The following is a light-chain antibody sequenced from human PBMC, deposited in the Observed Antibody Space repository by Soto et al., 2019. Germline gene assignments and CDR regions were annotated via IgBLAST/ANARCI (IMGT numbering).Light chain of an antibody. CDR1: QSVSYN. Sequence: EIVMTQSPATLSVSPGERATLSCRASQSVSYNLAWYQQKPGQGPRLLIYGAFTRATGIPARFSGSGSGTEFTLTISSLQSEDFGLYYCQQYKNWPPLTFGGGTKVEIK. CDR3: QQYKNWPPLT. V-gene: IGKV3-15*01. J-gene: IGKJ4*01. CDR2: GAF.